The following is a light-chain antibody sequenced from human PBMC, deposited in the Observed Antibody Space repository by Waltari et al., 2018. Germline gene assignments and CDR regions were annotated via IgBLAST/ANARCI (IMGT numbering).Light chain of an antibody. Sequence: QSALTQPASVSGSPGQSITISCTETSSDVGISDFVSWHQQHPGKAPKLIIYEGSKRPSGVSNRFSAAKSGSTASLTMSGHQPEDGADYDCCSYAGVSTSVVCGGGTKLTVL. CDR2: EGS. CDR1: SSDVGISDF. V-gene: IGLV2-23*01. CDR3: CSYAGVSTSVV. J-gene: IGLJ2*01.